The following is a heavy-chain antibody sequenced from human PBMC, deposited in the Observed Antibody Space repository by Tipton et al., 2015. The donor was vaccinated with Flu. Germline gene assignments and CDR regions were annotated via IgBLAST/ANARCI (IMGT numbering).Heavy chain of an antibody. CDR1: GFTFSTYT. D-gene: IGHD6-6*01. V-gene: IGHV3-30*01. CDR3: ARAQSYSSSSRAFDL. CDR2: ISYDGSRK. Sequence: SLRLSCAASGFTFSTYTFHWVRQAPGKGLEWVAVISYDGSRKYYADSVKGRFSISRDNAKDTLYLQMNGLRADDTALFYCARAQSYSSSSRAFDLWGQGTMVTVSS. J-gene: IGHJ3*01.